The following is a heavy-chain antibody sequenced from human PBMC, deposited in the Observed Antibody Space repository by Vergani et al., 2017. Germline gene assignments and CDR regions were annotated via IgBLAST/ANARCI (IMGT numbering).Heavy chain of an antibody. CDR1: GASIRSSNYY. CDR2: IYYTGSN. V-gene: IGHV4-39*01. J-gene: IGHJ5*02. CDR3: ARHSTVEWLVKLGWIDP. Sequence: QLQLQESGPGLVKPSATLSLTCSVSGASIRSSNYYCGWIRPPPWKGLEWIASIYYTGSNYYNPSLKSRVTISVDTSKNQFSLKLSSVTAADTAVYFCARHSTVEWLVKLGWIDPWGQGILVTVSS. D-gene: IGHD6-19*01.